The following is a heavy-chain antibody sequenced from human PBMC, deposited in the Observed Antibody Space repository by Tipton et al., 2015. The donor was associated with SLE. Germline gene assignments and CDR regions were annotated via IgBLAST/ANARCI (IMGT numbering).Heavy chain of an antibody. CDR2: SQDSGST. D-gene: IGHD4-11*01. CDR1: GGSINSNGYF. J-gene: IGHJ5*02. V-gene: IGHV4-31*03. CDR3: ASLRGSNTNWFDP. Sequence: LVQPSETLSLTCTVSGGSINSNGYFWHWIRQRPGKGLEWIGYSQDSGSTYYNPSLKSRVTISVDTSKNQFSLKLSSVTAARTAGYYCASLRGSNTNWFDPWGQRTLVTVSS.